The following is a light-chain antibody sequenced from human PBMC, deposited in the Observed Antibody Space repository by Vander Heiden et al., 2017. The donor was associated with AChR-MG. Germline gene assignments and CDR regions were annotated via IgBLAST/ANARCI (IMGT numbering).Light chain of an antibody. CDR3: QSYDSSLSAKV. Sequence: QSILTQPPSVSGAPGQRVTISCTGSSSSIGAGYGVHWYQQLPGTAPNLLIYRNTNRPSGVPDRFSGSKSGTSASLAITGLQAEDEADYYCQSYDSSLSAKVFGGGTKLTV. V-gene: IGLV1-40*01. CDR1: SSSIGAGYG. J-gene: IGLJ3*02. CDR2: RNT.